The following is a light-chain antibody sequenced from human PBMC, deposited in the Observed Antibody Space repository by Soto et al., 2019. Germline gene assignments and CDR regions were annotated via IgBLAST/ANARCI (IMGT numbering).Light chain of an antibody. CDR3: SSSTNSGTNYV. Sequence: QSVLTQPASVSGSPGQSITISCTGTSSDVGGSDYVSWYQHHPGKAPKLVIYEVSNRPSGVSDRFSGSKSGSTASLTIFGLQTEDESDYYCSSSTNSGTNYVFGTGTKVTVL. CDR2: EVS. J-gene: IGLJ1*01. V-gene: IGLV2-14*01. CDR1: SSDVGGSDY.